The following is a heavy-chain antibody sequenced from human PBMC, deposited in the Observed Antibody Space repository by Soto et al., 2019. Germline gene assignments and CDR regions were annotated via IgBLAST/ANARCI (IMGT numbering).Heavy chain of an antibody. CDR2: ISAYNGNT. CDR3: ARVEGYVGSGNENWFDT. CDR1: GYTFTSYG. D-gene: IGHD2-15*01. Sequence: ASVKVSCKASGYTFTSYGISWVRQAPGQGLEWMGWISAYNGNTNYAQKLQGRVTMTTDTSTSTAYMELRSLRSDDTAVYYCARVEGYVGSGNENWFDTWGQGTLVTVSS. J-gene: IGHJ5*02. V-gene: IGHV1-18*01.